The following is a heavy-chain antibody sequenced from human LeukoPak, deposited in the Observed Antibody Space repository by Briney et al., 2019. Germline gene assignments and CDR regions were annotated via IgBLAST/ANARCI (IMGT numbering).Heavy chain of an antibody. CDR1: GFTFSSYA. Sequence: GGSLRLSCAASGFTFSSYAMSWVRQAPGKGLEWVSAISGSGGATYYADSVKGRFTISRDNSKNTLYLQMNSLRAEDTAVFYCAKEGGRYYDSSRNYWGQGALVTVSS. CDR3: AKEGGRYYDSSRNY. V-gene: IGHV3-23*01. J-gene: IGHJ4*02. CDR2: ISGSGGAT. D-gene: IGHD3-22*01.